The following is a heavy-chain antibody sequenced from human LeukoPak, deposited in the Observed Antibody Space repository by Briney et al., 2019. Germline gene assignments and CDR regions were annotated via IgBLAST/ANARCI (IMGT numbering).Heavy chain of an antibody. D-gene: IGHD2-2*01. CDR1: GFTFSSYA. CDR2: ISGSGGST. Sequence: GGSLRLSCAASGFTFSSYAMSWVRQAPGNGLEWVSAISGSGGSTYYADSVKGRFTISRDNSKNTLYLQMNSLRAEDTAVYYCAKALPQYCSSTSCFAMDVWGQGTTVTVSS. V-gene: IGHV3-23*01. J-gene: IGHJ6*02. CDR3: AKALPQYCSSTSCFAMDV.